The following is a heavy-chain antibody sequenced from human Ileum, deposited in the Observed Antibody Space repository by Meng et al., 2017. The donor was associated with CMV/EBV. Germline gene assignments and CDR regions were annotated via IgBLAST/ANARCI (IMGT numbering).Heavy chain of an antibody. Sequence: QLPVRASGPSMVQASGTLSLTCTVSGDSIKNYYWTWLRQPAGKGLEWLGRIHYSGGTDDNPSLKSRVTLSIDTSKNQLSLKIYSVTAADTAVYYCARAGARGVPVDLWGQGTLVTVSS. CDR2: IHYSGGT. V-gene: IGHV4-4*07. D-gene: IGHD3-10*01. CDR1: GDSIKNYY. J-gene: IGHJ4*02. CDR3: ARAGARGVPVDL.